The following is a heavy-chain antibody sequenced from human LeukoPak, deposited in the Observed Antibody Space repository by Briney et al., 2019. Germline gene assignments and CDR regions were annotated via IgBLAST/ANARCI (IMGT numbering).Heavy chain of an antibody. CDR3: ATWVRDYGEERGNDY. D-gene: IGHD4-17*01. CDR1: GYTLTELS. V-gene: IGHV1-24*01. J-gene: IGHJ4*02. CDR2: FDPEDGET. Sequence: EASVKVSCEVSGYTLTELSMHWVRQAPGKGLEWMGGFDPEDGETIYAQKFQGRVTMTEDTSTDTAYMELSSLRSEDTAVYYCATWVRDYGEERGNDYWGQGTLVTVSS.